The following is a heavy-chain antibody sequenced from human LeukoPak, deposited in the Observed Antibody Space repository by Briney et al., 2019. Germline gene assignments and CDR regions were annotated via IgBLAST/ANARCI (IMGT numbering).Heavy chain of an antibody. D-gene: IGHD7-27*01. J-gene: IGHJ3*02. V-gene: IGHV4-59*03. Sequence: SETLSLTCIVSGGSISSSYWSWIRQPPGKGLEWIGFIYYSGSTNYNPSLKSRVTISVDTSKNLFSLKLSSMTAADTAVYSCAKTNWGAFDIWGQGTMVTVSS. CDR3: AKTNWGAFDI. CDR1: GGSISSSY. CDR2: IYYSGST.